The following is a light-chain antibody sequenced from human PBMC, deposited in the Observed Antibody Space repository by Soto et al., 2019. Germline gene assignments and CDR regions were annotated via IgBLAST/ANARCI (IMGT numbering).Light chain of an antibody. Sequence: QSALTQPASVSGSPGQSITISCTGTSSDVGGYNYVSWYHQHPGKAPKLMIYDVSNRPSGVSNRFSGSKSGNTASLTSSGLQAEDEADYYCSAYTSSSILFGTGTKVTVL. CDR1: SSDVGGYNY. CDR2: DVS. CDR3: SAYTSSSIL. V-gene: IGLV2-14*01. J-gene: IGLJ1*01.